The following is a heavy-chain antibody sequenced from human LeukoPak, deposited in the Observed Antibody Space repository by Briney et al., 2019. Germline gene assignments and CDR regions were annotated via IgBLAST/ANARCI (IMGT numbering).Heavy chain of an antibody. CDR1: GFNVSFNY. D-gene: IGHD5-24*01. Sequence: PGGSLRLSCAASGFNVSFNYMSWVRQAPGKGLEWVSNISGSGSGGSTYYADSVKGRFTISRDNSKNTLYLQMNSLRAEDTAVYYCAKSGYNRFDYWGQGTLVTVSS. CDR3: AKSGYNRFDY. CDR2: ISGSGSGGST. V-gene: IGHV3-23*01. J-gene: IGHJ4*02.